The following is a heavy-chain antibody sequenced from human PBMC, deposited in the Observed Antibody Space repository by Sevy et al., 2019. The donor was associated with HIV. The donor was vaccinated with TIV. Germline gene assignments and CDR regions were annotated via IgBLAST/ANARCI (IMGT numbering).Heavy chain of an antibody. CDR1: GFAFSSYA. D-gene: IGHD2-21*01. V-gene: IGHV3-30*02. J-gene: IGHJ4*02. Sequence: GGSLRLSCAASGFAFSSYAMHWVRQAPGKGLKWVAFIRFDGSKEYYLDSVRGHFTISRDDSKNTLHLQMNRLRTEDTAVYFCAKDSSGGDVFLDYWGQGTLVTVSS. CDR3: AKDSSGGDVFLDY. CDR2: IRFDGSKE.